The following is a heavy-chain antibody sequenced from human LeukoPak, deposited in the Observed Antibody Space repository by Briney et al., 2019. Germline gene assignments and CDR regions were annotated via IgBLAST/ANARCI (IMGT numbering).Heavy chain of an antibody. CDR3: ARVRYGDYALWFDP. D-gene: IGHD4-17*01. CDR1: GGSISSGGYY. CDR2: IYYSGST. J-gene: IGHJ5*02. Sequence: PSQTLSLTCTVSGGSISSGGYYWSWIRQHPGKGLEWIRYIYYSGSTYYNPSLKSRVTISVDTSKNQFSLKLSSVTAADTAVYYCARVRYGDYALWFDPWGQGTLVTVSS. V-gene: IGHV4-31*03.